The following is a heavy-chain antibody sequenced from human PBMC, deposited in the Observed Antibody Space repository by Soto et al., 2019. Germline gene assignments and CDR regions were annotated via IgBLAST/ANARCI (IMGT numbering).Heavy chain of an antibody. V-gene: IGHV4-4*07. J-gene: IGHJ4*02. Sequence: AETLSLTCTVSGGAIISYYCIFIRHPAGKGLEWIVRIYTSGSTNYNPSLKSRVTMSVDTSKNQFSLKLSSVTAADTAVYYCARDLGSSSSGVDYWGQGTLVTVSS. CDR2: IYTSGST. D-gene: IGHD6-6*01. CDR3: ARDLGSSSSGVDY. CDR1: GGAIISYY.